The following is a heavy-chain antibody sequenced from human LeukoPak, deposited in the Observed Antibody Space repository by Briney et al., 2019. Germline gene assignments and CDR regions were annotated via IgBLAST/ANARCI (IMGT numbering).Heavy chain of an antibody. CDR1: GFTFSSYA. J-gene: IGHJ4*02. CDR2: VSSSGGST. V-gene: IGHV3-23*01. CDR3: ARSVIAVGMGDY. Sequence: PGGSLRLSCAASGFTFSSYAMSWVRQAPGKGLEWVSAVSSSGGSTYYADSVKGRFTISRDNSKNTLYLQMNSLRAEDTAVYYCARSVIAVGMGDYWGQGTLVTVSS. D-gene: IGHD6-19*01.